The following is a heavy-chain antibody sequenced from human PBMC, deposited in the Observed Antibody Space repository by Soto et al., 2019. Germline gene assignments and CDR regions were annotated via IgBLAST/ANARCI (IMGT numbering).Heavy chain of an antibody. CDR1: GGSISGYY. J-gene: IGHJ4*02. CDR3: VRASMPKAHFDS. V-gene: IGHV4-4*07. CDR2: MHTSGST. Sequence: QMQLQESCPGLVKPSETLSLTCTVSGGSISGYYWSWLRQSAGMGLEWIGRMHTSGSTNYNPSLKSRVTFSVDMSKNQISLKLTSVTAADTALYYCVRASMPKAHFDSWGPGTLVTVSS. D-gene: IGHD2-2*01.